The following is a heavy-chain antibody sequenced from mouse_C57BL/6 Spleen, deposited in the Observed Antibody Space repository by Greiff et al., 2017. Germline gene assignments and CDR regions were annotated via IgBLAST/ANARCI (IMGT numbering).Heavy chain of an antibody. CDR1: GYTFTSYW. J-gene: IGHJ4*01. Sequence: QVQLKQPGAELVKPGASVKMSCKASGYTFTSYWITWVKQRPGQGLEWIGDIYPGSGSTNYNEKFKSKATLPVDPSSSTAYMQLSSLTSEDSAVYYCARGPLYDYDDAMDYWGQGTSVTVSS. D-gene: IGHD2-4*01. CDR2: IYPGSGST. V-gene: IGHV1-55*01. CDR3: ARGPLYDYDDAMDY.